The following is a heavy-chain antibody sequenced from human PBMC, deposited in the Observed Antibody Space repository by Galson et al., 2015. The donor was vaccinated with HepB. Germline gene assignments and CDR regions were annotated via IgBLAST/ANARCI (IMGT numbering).Heavy chain of an antibody. CDR1: GFTFSDYY. CDR3: ARGKELIIYDILTSYYPSDDVFDI. Sequence: SLRLSCAASGFTFSDYYMSWIRQAPGKGLEWVSYISSSGTTIDYADSVKGRFTISRDNVKNSLYLQMNSLRVEDTAVYYCARGKELIIYDILTSYYPSDDVFDIWGQGTLVTVSS. J-gene: IGHJ3*02. D-gene: IGHD3-9*01. CDR2: ISSSGTTI. V-gene: IGHV3-11*01.